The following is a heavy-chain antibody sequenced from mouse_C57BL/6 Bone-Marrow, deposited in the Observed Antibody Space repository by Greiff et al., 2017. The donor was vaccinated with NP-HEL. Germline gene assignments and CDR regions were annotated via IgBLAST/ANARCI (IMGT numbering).Heavy chain of an antibody. J-gene: IGHJ1*03. CDR2: ISDGGSYT. Sequence: EVQLVESGGGLVKPGGSLKLSCAASGFTFSSYAMSWVRQTPEKRLEWVATISDGGSYTYYPDNVKGRFTISRDNAKNNLYLQMSHLKSEDTAMYYCARDNRYFDVWGTGTTVTVSS. CDR1: GFTFSSYA. CDR3: ARDNRYFDV. V-gene: IGHV5-4*01.